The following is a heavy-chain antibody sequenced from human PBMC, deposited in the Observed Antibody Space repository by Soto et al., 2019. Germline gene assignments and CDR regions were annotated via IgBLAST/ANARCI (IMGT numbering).Heavy chain of an antibody. Sequence: ASVNISCKASGYTFTSYDINWVRQATGQGREWMGWMNPNSGNTGDAQKFQGRVTMTRNTSISTAYMELSSLRSEDTAVYYCARDMTRRGMDVWGQGTTVTVSS. V-gene: IGHV1-8*01. CDR3: ARDMTRRGMDV. J-gene: IGHJ6*02. CDR1: GYTFTSYD. CDR2: MNPNSGNT.